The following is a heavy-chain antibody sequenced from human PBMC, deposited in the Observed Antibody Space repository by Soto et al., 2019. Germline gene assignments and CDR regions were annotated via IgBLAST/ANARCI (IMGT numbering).Heavy chain of an antibody. J-gene: IGHJ6*02. Sequence: ASVKVSCKASGYTFTSYGISWVRQAPGQGLEWMGWISAYNGNTNYAQKLQGRVTMTTDTSTSTAYMELRSLRSDDTAVYYCAGGGVAAAATGYYYYYCMDVWGQVPTVPVSS. CDR2: ISAYNGNT. V-gene: IGHV1-18*01. CDR3: AGGGVAAAATGYYYYYCMDV. CDR1: GYTFTSYG. D-gene: IGHD6-13*01.